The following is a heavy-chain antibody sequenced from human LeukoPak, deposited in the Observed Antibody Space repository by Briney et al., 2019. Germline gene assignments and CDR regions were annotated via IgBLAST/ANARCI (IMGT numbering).Heavy chain of an antibody. V-gene: IGHV1-2*02. CDR2: INPNSGGT. Sequence: GASVKVSCKASGYTFTGHYMHWVRQAPGQGREWMGWINPNSGGTNYAQKFQGRVTMTRDTSISTAYMELSRMRSDDTAVYYCARDSAGDLDSWGQGTLVTVSS. J-gene: IGHJ4*02. CDR3: ARDSAGDLDS. CDR1: GYTFTGHY. D-gene: IGHD7-27*01.